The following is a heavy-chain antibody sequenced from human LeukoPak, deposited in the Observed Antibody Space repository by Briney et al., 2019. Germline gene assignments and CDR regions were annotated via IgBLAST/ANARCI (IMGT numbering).Heavy chain of an antibody. CDR1: GYSFTSYW. V-gene: IGHV5-51*01. D-gene: IGHD3-10*01. J-gene: IGHJ4*02. Sequence: GESLKISCKGSGYSFTSYWIGWVRQMPGKGLEWMGIIYPGDSDTRYSPSFQGQVTISADKSISTAYLQWSSLKASDTAMYYCASAYYYGSGSSPFEGYWGQGTLVTVSS. CDR2: IYPGDSDT. CDR3: ASAYYYGSGSSPFEGY.